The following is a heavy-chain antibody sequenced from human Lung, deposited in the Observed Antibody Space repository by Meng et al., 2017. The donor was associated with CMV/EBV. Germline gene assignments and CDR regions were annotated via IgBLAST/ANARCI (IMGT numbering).Heavy chain of an antibody. CDR3: TTDWR. CDR1: GFTFSDAW. J-gene: IGHJ4*02. V-gene: IGHV3-15*01. Sequence: GESLKISCAASGFTFSDAWMSWVRQAPGKGLEWVGRVKSETDGGTRDYAAPVKDRFTISRDDSKNTLYLQMTNLKAEDTAIYYCTTDWRWGQGARVTVSS. CDR2: VKSETDGGTR.